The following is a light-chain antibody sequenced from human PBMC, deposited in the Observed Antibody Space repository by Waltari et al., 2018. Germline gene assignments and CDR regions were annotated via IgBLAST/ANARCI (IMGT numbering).Light chain of an antibody. V-gene: IGLV2-14*01. CDR2: DVN. J-gene: IGLJ3*02. CDR3: CSFTSSSTWV. Sequence: QSALTQPASVSGSPGQSITISCTGTTSDLGGYNYVSWYQQHPGKAPKLLIYDVNSRPSGVSSRCSGSKSGNTASLIISGLQAEDEADYYCCSFTSSSTWVFGGGTKLTVL. CDR1: TSDLGGYNY.